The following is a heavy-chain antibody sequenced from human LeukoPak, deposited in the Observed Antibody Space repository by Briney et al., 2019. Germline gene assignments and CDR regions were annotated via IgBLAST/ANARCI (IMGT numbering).Heavy chain of an antibody. D-gene: IGHD2-15*01. J-gene: IGHJ4*02. CDR1: GFTFTIYA. V-gene: IGHV3-30*01. CDR3: ARAVGDCSGGSCYSELDY. CDR2: ISYDGTNK. Sequence: QPGGSLRLPCAASGFTFTIYAIHWVRQASGKGLEWVALISYDGTNKYYADSVKGRFTISRDNSRSTLYLQMNSLRAEDTAVYYCARAVGDCSGGSCYSELDYWGQGALVTVSS.